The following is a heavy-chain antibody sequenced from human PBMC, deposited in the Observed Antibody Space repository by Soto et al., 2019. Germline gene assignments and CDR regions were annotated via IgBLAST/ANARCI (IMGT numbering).Heavy chain of an antibody. J-gene: IGHJ4*02. V-gene: IGHV3-30-3*01. CDR2: ISYDGSSE. CDR1: GFTFSSYA. Sequence: QVQLVESGGGVVQPGRSLRLCCAASGFTFSSYAMNWVRQAPGKGLEWVALISYDGSSEYYADSVKGRFTISRDSSKNTQYLQMISLGTADTAVYYCGRCTSTSCHLGSDYWGQGTLVTVSS. CDR3: GRCTSTSCHLGSDY. D-gene: IGHD2-2*01.